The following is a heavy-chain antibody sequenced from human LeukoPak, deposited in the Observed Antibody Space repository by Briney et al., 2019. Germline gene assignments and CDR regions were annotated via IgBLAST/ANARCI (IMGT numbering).Heavy chain of an antibody. CDR2: IIPILGIA. CDR3: ATYFRGFLYYDRGNDAFDI. Sequence: GASVKVSCKASGGTFSSYAISRVRQAPGQGLEWMGRIIPILGIANYAQKFQGRVTITADKSTSTAYMELSSLRSEDTAVYYCATYFRGFLYYDRGNDAFDIWGQGTMVTVSS. J-gene: IGHJ3*02. D-gene: IGHD3-22*01. CDR1: GGTFSSYA. V-gene: IGHV1-69*04.